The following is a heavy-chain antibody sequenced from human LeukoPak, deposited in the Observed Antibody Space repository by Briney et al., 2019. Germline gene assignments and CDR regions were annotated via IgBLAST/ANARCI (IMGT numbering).Heavy chain of an antibody. V-gene: IGHV3-21*01. J-gene: IGHJ4*02. Sequence: PGGSLRLSCAASGFTFSNYNMNWVRQAPGKGLEWVSYISSSSSYVYYADSVQGRFTISRDNAKNSLYLQMNSLRAEDTAVYYCARDNIADYWGRGTVVTVSS. CDR1: GFTFSNYN. CDR3: ARDNIADY. CDR2: ISSSSSYV. D-gene: IGHD6-13*01.